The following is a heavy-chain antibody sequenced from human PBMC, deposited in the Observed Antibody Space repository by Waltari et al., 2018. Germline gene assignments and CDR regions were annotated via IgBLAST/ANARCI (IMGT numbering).Heavy chain of an antibody. CDR2: IYYTVNS. CDR1: GGSISSSNYH. V-gene: IGHV4-39*07. CDR3: ARDQGFYLFSRLTWFDS. J-gene: IGHJ5*01. D-gene: IGHD3-9*01. Sequence: QVQLHESGPGLVKSSETLSLTCTVSGGSISSSNYHWAWIRQPPGKGLEWTGSIYYTVNSDYTPALKSLVTLSLETSQNRFSLKRDPVTAADSAVYYCARDQGFYLFSRLTWFDSWGQGALVTVSS.